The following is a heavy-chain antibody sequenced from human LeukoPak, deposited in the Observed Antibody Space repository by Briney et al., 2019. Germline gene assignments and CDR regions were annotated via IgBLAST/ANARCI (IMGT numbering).Heavy chain of an antibody. D-gene: IGHD6-6*01. CDR1: GFTFSSYS. V-gene: IGHV3-21*04. J-gene: IGHJ4*02. CDR2: ISSSSSYI. CDR3: AKDRGGSSSRTPFDY. Sequence: GGSLRLSCAASGFTFSSYSMNWVRQAPGKGLEWVSSISSSSSYIYYADSVKGRFTISRDNSKNTLYLQMNSLRAEDTAVYYCAKDRGGSSSRTPFDYWGQGTLVTVSS.